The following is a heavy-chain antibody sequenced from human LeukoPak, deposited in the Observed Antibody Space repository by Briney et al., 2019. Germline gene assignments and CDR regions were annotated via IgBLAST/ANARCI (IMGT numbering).Heavy chain of an antibody. Sequence: GGSLRLSCSGSGLTLSTYAMHRVRQAPGKGLEYVSAIDTDGGGTYYADSVKGRFTISRDNAKNSLYLQMNSLRDEDTAVYYCARDNVLLWFGEAFDIWGQGTMVTVSS. D-gene: IGHD3-10*01. CDR3: ARDNVLLWFGEAFDI. V-gene: IGHV3-64*04. CDR2: IDTDGGGT. CDR1: GLTLSTYA. J-gene: IGHJ3*02.